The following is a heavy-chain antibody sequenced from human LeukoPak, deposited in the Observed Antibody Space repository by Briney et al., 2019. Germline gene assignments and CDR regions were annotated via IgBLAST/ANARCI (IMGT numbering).Heavy chain of an antibody. J-gene: IGHJ4*02. Sequence: NPSETLSLTCAVYGGSFSGYYWSWIRQPPGKGLEWIGEINHSGSTNYNPSLKSRVTISVDTSKNQFSLNLRSVTAADTAVYYCARHEFASPFDSWGQGTLVTVSS. CDR3: ARHEFASPFDS. CDR2: INHSGST. CDR1: GGSFSGYY. V-gene: IGHV4-34*01. D-gene: IGHD2-21*01.